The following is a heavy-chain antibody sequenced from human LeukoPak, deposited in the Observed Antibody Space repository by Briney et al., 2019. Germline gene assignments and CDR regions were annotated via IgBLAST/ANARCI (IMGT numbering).Heavy chain of an antibody. J-gene: IGHJ4*02. V-gene: IGHV5-51*01. CDR3: ARQRRSSGWPNDY. CDR1: GYSFTSYW. D-gene: IGHD6-19*01. Sequence: GGSLKISCKGSGYSFTSYWIAWVRQMPGKGLEWMGIIYPDDSDTRYSPSFQGQVTITADKSTSTAYLQWSSLKASDNAMYYCARQRRSSGWPNDYWGQGTLVTVSS. CDR2: IYPDDSDT.